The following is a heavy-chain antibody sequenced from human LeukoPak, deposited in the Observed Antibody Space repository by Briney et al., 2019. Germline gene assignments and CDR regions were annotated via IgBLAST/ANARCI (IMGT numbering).Heavy chain of an antibody. D-gene: IGHD1-14*01. Sequence: PSGALSLTCAVSGGSISSNNWWGWVRQPPGEGLEGIGEIYQSGCPNYKRSLKGRVTISVDKSRNHFSMNLSSVTDEDTAVYYCARVNINNRHSCDYWGQGTLVTVSS. V-gene: IGHV4-4*02. CDR2: IYQSGCP. CDR1: GGSISSNNW. CDR3: ARVNINNRHSCDY. J-gene: IGHJ4*02.